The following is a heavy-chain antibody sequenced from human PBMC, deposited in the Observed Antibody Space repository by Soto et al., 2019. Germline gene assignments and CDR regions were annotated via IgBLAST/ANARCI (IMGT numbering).Heavy chain of an antibody. CDR2: IFYSGST. V-gene: IGHV4-39*01. Sequence: SETLSLTCTVSGDSISSSNYFWGWIRQPPGKGLEWIGTIFYSGSTYHNPSLKSRVTISVDTSKNQFSLKLTSVTAADTALYYCARRYGWLYFDYWGQGSLVTVSS. D-gene: IGHD6-19*01. CDR1: GDSISSSNYF. J-gene: IGHJ4*02. CDR3: ARRYGWLYFDY.